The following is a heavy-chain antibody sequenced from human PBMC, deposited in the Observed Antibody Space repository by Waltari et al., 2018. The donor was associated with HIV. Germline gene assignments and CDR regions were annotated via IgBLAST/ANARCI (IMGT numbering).Heavy chain of an antibody. Sequence: QLQLQESGPGLVKPSETLSLTCTVSGGSISSSSYYWGWIRQPPGKGLEWIGSIYYSGSTYYNPSLKSRVTISVDTSKNQFSLKLSSVTAADTAVYYCARHLIAARTPPLDYWGQGTLVTVSS. CDR3: ARHLIAARTPPLDY. D-gene: IGHD6-6*01. CDR1: GGSISSSSYY. CDR2: IYYSGST. V-gene: IGHV4-39*01. J-gene: IGHJ4*02.